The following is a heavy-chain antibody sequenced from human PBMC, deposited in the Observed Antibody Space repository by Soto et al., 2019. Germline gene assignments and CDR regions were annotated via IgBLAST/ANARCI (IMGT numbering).Heavy chain of an antibody. D-gene: IGHD3-10*01. V-gene: IGHV4-34*02. J-gene: IGHJ6*03. CDR1: GGSFSGYQ. CDR2: INDSGNI. Sequence: QVQLQQWGPGLLKPSETLSLTCAVYGGSFSGYQWTWIRQTPEMGLEWIGEINDSGNINYNPSLKSRVTILVDTAKKQISLRLSSVTAADTAVYYCARGLILWFGELSRRGGYYYYMDVWGKGTTVTVSS. CDR3: ARGLILWFGELSRRGGYYYYMDV.